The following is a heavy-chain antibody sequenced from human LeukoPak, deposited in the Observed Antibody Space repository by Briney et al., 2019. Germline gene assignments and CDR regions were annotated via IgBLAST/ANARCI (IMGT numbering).Heavy chain of an antibody. CDR1: GGSISISNW. Sequence: SGTLSLTCAVSGGSISISNWWSWVRQSPGKGLEWVGEIYHSGSTNYNPSLKSRVTISVDKSKNQFSLKLSSVTAADTAVYYCASRLYDSARNFDYWGQGTLVTVSS. CDR2: IYHSGST. J-gene: IGHJ4*02. CDR3: ASRLYDSARNFDY. V-gene: IGHV4-4*02. D-gene: IGHD3-22*01.